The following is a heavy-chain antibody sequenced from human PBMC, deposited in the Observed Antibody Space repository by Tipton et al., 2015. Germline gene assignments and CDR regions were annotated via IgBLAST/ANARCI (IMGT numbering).Heavy chain of an antibody. CDR1: GGSISSSNW. J-gene: IGHJ6*02. CDR2: IYHSGST. D-gene: IGHD2-2*01. Sequence: TLSLTCAVSGGSISSSNWWSWVRQPPGKGLEWIGEIYHSGSTNYNPSLKSRVTISVDTSKNQFSLTLSSVTAADTAVYYCARTRAYCSSSCCTYYYYNGMDVWGQGNTVTVSS. V-gene: IGHV4-4*02. CDR3: ARTRAYCSSSCCTYYYYNGMDV.